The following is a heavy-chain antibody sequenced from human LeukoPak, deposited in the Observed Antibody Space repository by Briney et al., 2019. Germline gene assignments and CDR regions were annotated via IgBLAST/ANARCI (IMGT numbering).Heavy chain of an antibody. J-gene: IGHJ6*03. D-gene: IGHD6-13*01. CDR1: GGSITSTTYY. Sequence: PSETLSLTCTVSGGSITSTTYYWSWIRQPAGKGPEWIGRIYTSGITAYNPSLESRVTISIDTSKNQFSLRLYSVTAADTAVYYCARHSKGSSWYAYYYYYYMDVWGKGTTVTISS. CDR3: ARHSKGSSWYAYYYYYYMDV. V-gene: IGHV4-61*02. CDR2: IYTSGIT.